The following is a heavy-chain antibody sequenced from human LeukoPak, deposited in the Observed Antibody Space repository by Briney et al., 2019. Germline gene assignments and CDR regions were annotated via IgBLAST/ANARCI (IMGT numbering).Heavy chain of an antibody. CDR1: GFTFSSYE. J-gene: IGHJ6*03. CDR3: ASSLGLGELSNYMDV. CDR2: MSSSGSTI. V-gene: IGHV3-48*03. Sequence: PGGSLRLSCAASGFTFSSYEMNWVRQAPGKGLEWVSYMSSSGSTIYYADSVKGRFTISRDNAKNSLYLQMNSLRAEDTAVYYCASSLGLGELSNYMDVWGKGTTVTISS. D-gene: IGHD3-16*02.